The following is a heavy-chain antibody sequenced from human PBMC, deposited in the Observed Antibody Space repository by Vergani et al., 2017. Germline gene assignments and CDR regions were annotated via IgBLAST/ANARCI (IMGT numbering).Heavy chain of an antibody. CDR1: GFTTGDYV. CDR3: ARRIVVEPGMLRVYWLDP. CDR2: IRSYMFGDGGTR. D-gene: IGHD2-21*01. Sequence: EAQLAESGGGLVQPGQSLRLSCTASGFTTGDYVMSWFRQAPGKGLEWVGLIRSYMFGDGGTREYAASVKGRFTISRDDSRGTVYLQMERLERAYTAVYYCARRIVVEPGMLRVYWLDPWGPGTLVTVSS. J-gene: IGHJ5*02. V-gene: IGHV3-49*03.